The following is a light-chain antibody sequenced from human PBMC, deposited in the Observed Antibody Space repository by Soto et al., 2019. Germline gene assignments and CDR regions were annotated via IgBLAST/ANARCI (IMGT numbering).Light chain of an antibody. CDR3: QHCSNWPPVYT. V-gene: IGKV3-11*01. J-gene: IGKJ2*01. CDR2: EAS. Sequence: EIVLTQSPATLSLSPGERVTLSCRASQSVSRYLAWYHQKAGQAPRLLMYEASNRAAGIPARFSCSGSVTDFHLTISSLEPDDYTLHNCQHCSNWPPVYTFGQGTKLESK. CDR1: QSVSRY.